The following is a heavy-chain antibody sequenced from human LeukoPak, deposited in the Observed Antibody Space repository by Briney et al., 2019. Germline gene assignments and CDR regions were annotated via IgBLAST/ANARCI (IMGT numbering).Heavy chain of an antibody. J-gene: IGHJ4*02. CDR3: ARDPTAAGNFDY. V-gene: IGHV4-39*07. CDR2: IYYSGSA. CDR1: GGSISSSSYY. Sequence: SETLSLTCTVSGGSISSSSYYWGWIRQPPGKGLEWIGSIYYSGSAYYNPSLKSRVTISVDTSKNQFSLKLSSVTAADTAVYYCARDPTAAGNFDYWGQGTLVTVSS. D-gene: IGHD6-13*01.